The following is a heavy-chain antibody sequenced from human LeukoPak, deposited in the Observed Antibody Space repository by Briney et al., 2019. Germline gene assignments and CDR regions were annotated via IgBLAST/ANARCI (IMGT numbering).Heavy chain of an antibody. D-gene: IGHD4-23*01. Sequence: GGSLRLSCAASGFTFSSYWMSWVRQAPGKGLEWVANIKQDGSEKYYVESVKGRFTISRDNAKNSLYLQMNSLRVEDTAVYFCARDDGGNFNDAFDIWGQGTMVTVSS. CDR3: ARDDGGNFNDAFDI. CDR1: GFTFSSYW. CDR2: IKQDGSEK. V-gene: IGHV3-7*01. J-gene: IGHJ3*02.